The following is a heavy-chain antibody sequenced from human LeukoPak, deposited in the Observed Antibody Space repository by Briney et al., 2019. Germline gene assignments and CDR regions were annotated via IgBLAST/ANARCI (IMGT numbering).Heavy chain of an antibody. Sequence: PGGSLRLSCAASGFTFSSYWMSWVRQAPGKGLEWVANIKQDGSEKYYVDSVKGRFTISRDNAKNSLYLQMNSLRAEDTAVYYCARDINYYDFWSGYYLYWGQGTLVTVSS. CDR1: GFTFSSYW. J-gene: IGHJ4*02. CDR3: ARDINYYDFWSGYYLY. CDR2: IKQDGSEK. V-gene: IGHV3-7*01. D-gene: IGHD3-3*01.